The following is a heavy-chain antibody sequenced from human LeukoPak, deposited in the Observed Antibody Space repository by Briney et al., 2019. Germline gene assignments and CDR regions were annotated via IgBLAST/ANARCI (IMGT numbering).Heavy chain of an antibody. D-gene: IGHD1-26*01. CDR1: RFAFSTYA. J-gene: IGHJ4*02. Sequence: GGSLRLSCAASRFAFSTYAMSWVRQPPGKGLEWVSVIYSGGSTYYADSVKGRFTISRDNSKNTLYLQMNSLRAEDTAVYYCASPYYGRWGQGTLVTVSS. V-gene: IGHV3-53*01. CDR3: ASPYYGR. CDR2: IYSGGST.